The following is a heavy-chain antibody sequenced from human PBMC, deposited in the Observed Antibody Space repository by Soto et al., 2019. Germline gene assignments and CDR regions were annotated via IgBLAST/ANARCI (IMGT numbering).Heavy chain of an antibody. J-gene: IGHJ6*02. Sequence: SVKVSCKASGGTLSSYAISWVRQAPGQGLEWMGGIIPIFGTANYAQKFQGRVTITADESTSTAYMELSSLRSEDTAVYYCAGWEKQLVRDYYYYGMDVWGQGTTVTVSS. D-gene: IGHD6-13*01. CDR2: IIPIFGTA. V-gene: IGHV1-69*13. CDR3: AGWEKQLVRDYYYYGMDV. CDR1: GGTLSSYA.